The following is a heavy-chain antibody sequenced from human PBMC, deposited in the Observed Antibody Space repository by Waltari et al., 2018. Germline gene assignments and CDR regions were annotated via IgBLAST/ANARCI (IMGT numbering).Heavy chain of an antibody. CDR3: ARDRGRGLYLDT. J-gene: IGHJ4*02. D-gene: IGHD1-26*01. CDR2: VNRSGKT. Sequence: QLQLEQSGPGLVKPSESLSLTCPVSGASMRSTDLWNWVRQSPGKGLEGIGQVNRSGKTNYNPSLASRVTVSIDTSKNQFSLTMPSPTAADTAIYYCARDRGRGLYLDTWGQGTLVTVSP. CDR1: GASMRSTDL. V-gene: IGHV4-4*02.